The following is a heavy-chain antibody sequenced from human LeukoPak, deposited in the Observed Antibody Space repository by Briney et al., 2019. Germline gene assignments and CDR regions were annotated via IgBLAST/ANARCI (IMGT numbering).Heavy chain of an antibody. Sequence: GGSLRLSCAASGFTFDDYAMHWVRQAPGKGLEWVSGISWNSGSIGYADSVKGRFTISRDNAKNSLYLQMNSLRAEDTALYYCAKDRGGYYRNHFDYWGQGTLVTVSS. CDR3: AKDRGGYYRNHFDY. CDR1: GFTFDDYA. D-gene: IGHD3-3*01. V-gene: IGHV3-9*01. CDR2: ISWNSGSI. J-gene: IGHJ4*02.